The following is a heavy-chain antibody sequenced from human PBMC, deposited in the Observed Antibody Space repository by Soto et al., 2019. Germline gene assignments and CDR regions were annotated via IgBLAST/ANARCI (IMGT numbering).Heavy chain of an antibody. Sequence: SETLSLTCAVYGGSFSGYYWSWIRQPPGKGLEWIGEINHSGSTNYNPSLKSRVTISVDRSKNQFSLKLSSVTAADTAVYYCARVTARKNWFDPWGQGTLVTVSS. CDR1: GGSFSGYY. CDR3: ARVTARKNWFDP. CDR2: INHSGST. V-gene: IGHV4-34*01. J-gene: IGHJ5*02.